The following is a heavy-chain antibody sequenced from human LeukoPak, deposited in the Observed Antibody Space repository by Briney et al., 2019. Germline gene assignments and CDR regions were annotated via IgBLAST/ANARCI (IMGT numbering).Heavy chain of an antibody. Sequence: GGSLRLSCAASGFTFSSYEMNWVRQAPGKGLEWVSYISSSGSTIYYADSVKGRLTISRDNAKNSLYLQMNSLRAEDTAVYYCARVSGTVTLPLDYWGQGTLVTVSS. CDR3: ARVSGTVTLPLDY. CDR2: ISSSGSTI. V-gene: IGHV3-48*03. J-gene: IGHJ4*02. CDR1: GFTFSSYE. D-gene: IGHD4-17*01.